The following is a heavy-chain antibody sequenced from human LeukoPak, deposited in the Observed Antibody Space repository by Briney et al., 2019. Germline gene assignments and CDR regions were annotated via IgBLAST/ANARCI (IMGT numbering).Heavy chain of an antibody. J-gene: IGHJ2*01. CDR1: GGFISSYY. V-gene: IGHV4-59*08. D-gene: IGHD1-26*01. Sequence: SETLSLTCTVSGGFISSYYWSWIRQPPGKGLEWIGYIYYSGSTNYNPSLKSRVTISVDTSKNQFSLKLSSVTAADTAVYYCARPAFMGSYFPPNLWGRGTLVTVSS. CDR2: IYYSGST. CDR3: ARPAFMGSYFPPNL.